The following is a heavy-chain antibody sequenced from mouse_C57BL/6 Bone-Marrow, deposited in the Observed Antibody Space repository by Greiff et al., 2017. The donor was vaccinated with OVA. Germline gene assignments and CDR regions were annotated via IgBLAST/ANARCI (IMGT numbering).Heavy chain of an antibody. V-gene: IGHV1-62-2*01. CDR1: GYTFTEYT. J-gene: IGHJ4*01. D-gene: IGHD2-3*01. CDR2: FYPGSGSI. CDR3: ARHALYDGYNYNAMDY. Sequence: QVQLQQSGAELVKPGASVKLSCKASGYTFTEYTIPWVKQRSGQGLEWIGWFYPGSGSIKYNEKFKDKATLTADKSSSTVYMELSSLTSEDSAVYFCARHALYDGYNYNAMDYWGQGTSVTVSS.